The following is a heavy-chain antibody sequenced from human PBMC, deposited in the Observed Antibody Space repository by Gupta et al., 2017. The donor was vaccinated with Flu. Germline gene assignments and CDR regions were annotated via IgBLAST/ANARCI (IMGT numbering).Heavy chain of an antibody. D-gene: IGHD1-26*01. Sequence: EVHLVESGGGLVQPGGSLRLSCAASGFTFTDYWVHWVRQAPGNGLLWFAHVTSDGSDTAYADSGKGRFTIARDNAKNTLSLQMNSLGAEDTAVYYCARCIRGARYFDYWGQGALVTVSS. CDR1: GFTFTDYW. CDR3: ARCIRGARYFDY. J-gene: IGHJ4*02. V-gene: IGHV3-74*01. CDR2: VTSDGSDT.